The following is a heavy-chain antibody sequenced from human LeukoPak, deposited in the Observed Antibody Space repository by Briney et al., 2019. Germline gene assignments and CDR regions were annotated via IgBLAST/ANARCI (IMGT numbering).Heavy chain of an antibody. CDR1: GFTFSSYA. CDR3: AKVPFDWISSTNYYYYMDV. D-gene: IGHD3-9*01. V-gene: IGHV3-23*01. Sequence: GGSLRLSCAASGFTFSSYAMSWVRQAPGKGLEWVSSISGTSGSTFYADSVRGRFTISRDNPKNTLYLQMNVLRAEDTAVYYCAKVPFDWISSTNYYYYMDVWGKGTTVTVSS. CDR2: ISGTSGST. J-gene: IGHJ6*03.